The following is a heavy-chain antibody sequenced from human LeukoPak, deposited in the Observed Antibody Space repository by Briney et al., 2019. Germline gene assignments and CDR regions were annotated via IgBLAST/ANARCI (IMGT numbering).Heavy chain of an antibody. CDR1: GFTFRSYA. J-gene: IGHJ3*02. V-gene: IGHV3-23*01. CDR2: ISGSGGST. Sequence: PGGSLRLSCAASGFTFRSYAMSWVRQAPGKGLEWVSAISGSGGSTYYADSVKGRFTISRDNSKNTLYLQMHSLRAEDTAVYYCASPSSGQSFDIWGQGTMVTVSS. D-gene: IGHD6-19*01. CDR3: ASPSSGQSFDI.